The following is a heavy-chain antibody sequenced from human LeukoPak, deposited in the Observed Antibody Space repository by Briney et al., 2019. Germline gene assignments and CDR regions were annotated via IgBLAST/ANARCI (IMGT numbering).Heavy chain of an antibody. J-gene: IGHJ6*02. CDR3: ARGHAYCSSTSCYMRYYYYGMDV. V-gene: IGHV4-59*12. CDR2: IYYSGST. D-gene: IGHD2-2*02. Sequence: SETLSLTCTVSGGSISSYYWSWIRQPPGKGLEWIGYIYYSGSTNYNPSLKSRVTISVDTSKNQFSLKLSSVTAADTAVYYCARGHAYCSSTSCYMRYYYYGMDVWGQGTTVTVSS. CDR1: GGSISSYY.